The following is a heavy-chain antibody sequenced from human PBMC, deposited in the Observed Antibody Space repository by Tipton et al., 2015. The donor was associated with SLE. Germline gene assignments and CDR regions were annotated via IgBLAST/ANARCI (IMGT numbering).Heavy chain of an antibody. J-gene: IGHJ4*02. D-gene: IGHD4-23*01. CDR3: ATDGGAGGNADN. CDR1: GGSISSLS. V-gene: IGHV4-59*01. Sequence: TLSLTCTVSGGSISSLSWSWIRQPPGKRLEWIGYIFYTGSTNYNPSLKSRVAMSVDMSKNQFSLKLTSVTAADTAVYYCATDGGAGGNADNWGQGTLVTVSS. CDR2: IFYTGST.